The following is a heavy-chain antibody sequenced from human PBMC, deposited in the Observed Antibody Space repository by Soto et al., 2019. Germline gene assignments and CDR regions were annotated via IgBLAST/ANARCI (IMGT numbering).Heavy chain of an antibody. CDR1: GYTFTSYG. D-gene: IGHD3-22*01. CDR2: ISAYNGNT. Sequence: GASVKVSCKASGYTFTSYGISWVRQAPGQGLEWMGWISAYNGNTNYAQKLQGRVTMTTDASTSTAYMELRSLRSDDTAVYYCARGGWYYDSSGYPRSHYYFDYWGQGTLVTVSS. CDR3: ARGGWYYDSSGYPRSHYYFDY. J-gene: IGHJ4*02. V-gene: IGHV1-18*01.